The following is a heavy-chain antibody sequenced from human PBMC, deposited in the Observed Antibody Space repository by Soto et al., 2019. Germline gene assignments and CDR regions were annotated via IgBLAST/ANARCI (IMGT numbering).Heavy chain of an antibody. CDR1: GGSISIGGYY. CDR2: IYYSGST. V-gene: IGHV4-31*03. Sequence: PSETLSLTCTVSGGSISIGGYYWSWIRHHPGKGLEWIGYIYYSGSTYYNPSLKSRVTISVDTSQNLFSLKSASVTAADTAVYYCVRSEATALDYWGQGTLVTVSS. J-gene: IGHJ4*02. CDR3: VRSEATALDY.